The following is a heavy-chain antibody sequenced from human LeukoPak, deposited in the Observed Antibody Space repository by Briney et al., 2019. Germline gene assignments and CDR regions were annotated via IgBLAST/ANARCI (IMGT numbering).Heavy chain of an antibody. CDR3: APSSYGSGSNRGYFDY. V-gene: IGHV3-23*01. J-gene: IGHJ4*02. D-gene: IGHD3-10*01. CDR1: GFTFSSYA. Sequence: GGSLRLSCAASGFTFSSYAMSWVRQAPGKGLEWVSAISGSGGSTYYADSVKGRFTISRDNSKNTLYLQMNSLRAEDTAVYYCAPSSYGSGSNRGYFDYWGQGTLVTVSP. CDR2: ISGSGGST.